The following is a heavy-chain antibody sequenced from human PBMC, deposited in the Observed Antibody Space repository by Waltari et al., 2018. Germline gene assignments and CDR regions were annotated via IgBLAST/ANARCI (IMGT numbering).Heavy chain of an antibody. CDR2: IIPICGTA. J-gene: IGHJ3*02. CDR1: GGTFSSYA. Sequence: QVQLVQSGAAVKTPGSSVKVSCKASGGTFSSYAISCVRQAPGQGLEWMGGIIPICGTANYAQKFQGRVTINTDESTSTADMELSSLRSEDTAVYYCARLQLDRYAFDIWGQGTMVTVSS. D-gene: IGHD6-6*01. CDR3: ARLQLDRYAFDI. V-gene: IGHV1-69*05.